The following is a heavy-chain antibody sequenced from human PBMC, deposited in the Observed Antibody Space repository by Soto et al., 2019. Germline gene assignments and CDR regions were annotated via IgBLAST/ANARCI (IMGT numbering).Heavy chain of an antibody. Sequence: QVQLVQSGAEVKKPGSSVRVSCKASGDTFSNSAFSWVRQAPGQGLEWVGGIITLFGTPNYAQRFQGRVTITADESSSTVYMELTSLTFDDTAVYYCASERVGEMATGGYFDYWGQGTLVTVSS. CDR1: GDTFSNSA. CDR3: ASERVGEMATGGYFDY. D-gene: IGHD3-10*01. V-gene: IGHV1-69*01. J-gene: IGHJ4*02. CDR2: IITLFGTP.